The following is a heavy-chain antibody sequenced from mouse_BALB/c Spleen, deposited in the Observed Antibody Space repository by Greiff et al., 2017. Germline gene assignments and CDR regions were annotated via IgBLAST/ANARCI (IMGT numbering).Heavy chain of an antibody. CDR1: GFTFSSYA. Sequence: EVMLVESGGGLVQPGGSLKLSCAASGFTFSSYAMSWVRQTPEKRLEWVASISSGGSTYYPDSVKGRFTISRDNARNILYLQMSSLRSEDTAMYYCARGLRLLDYWGQGTTLTVSS. J-gene: IGHJ2*01. D-gene: IGHD1-2*01. CDR3: ARGLRLLDY. V-gene: IGHV5-6-5*01. CDR2: ISSGGST.